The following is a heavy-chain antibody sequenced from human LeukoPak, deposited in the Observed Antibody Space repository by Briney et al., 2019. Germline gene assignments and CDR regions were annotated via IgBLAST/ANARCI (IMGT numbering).Heavy chain of an antibody. J-gene: IGHJ4*02. CDR3: ARGNYRDENSYGSKASFDS. V-gene: IGHV1-18*04. CDR2: ISAYNGNT. CDR1: GYTFTGYY. D-gene: IGHD5-18*01. Sequence: ASVKVSCKASGYTFTGYYMHWVRQAPGQGLEWMGWISAYNGNTNYAQNLQGRVTVTTDTSTSTAYMELRSLRSDDTAVYYCARGNYRDENSYGSKASFDSWGQGTLVTVSS.